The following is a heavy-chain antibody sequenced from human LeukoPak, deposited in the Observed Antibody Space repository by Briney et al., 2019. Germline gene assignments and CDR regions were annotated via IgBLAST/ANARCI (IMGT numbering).Heavy chain of an antibody. D-gene: IGHD2-21*01. V-gene: IGHV4-59*12. Sequence: PSETLSLTCTVSGGSISSYYWSWIRQPPGKGLEWIGYIYYSGSTNYNPSLKSRVTISVDTSKNQFSLKLSSVTAADTAVYYCARDAGWGSDYWGQGTLVTVSS. CDR2: IYYSGST. CDR3: ARDAGWGSDY. J-gene: IGHJ4*02. CDR1: GGSISSYY.